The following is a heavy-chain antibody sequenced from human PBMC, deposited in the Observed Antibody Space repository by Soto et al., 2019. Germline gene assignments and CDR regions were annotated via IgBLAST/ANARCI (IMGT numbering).Heavy chain of an antibody. D-gene: IGHD3-3*02. CDR3: XXXSFLEGQLWSDYGMDV. CDR1: GGTFSSYA. J-gene: IGHJ6*02. V-gene: IGHV1-69*06. CDR2: IIPIFGTA. Sequence: QVQLVQSGAEVKKPGSSVKVSCKASGGTFSSYAISWVRQAPGQGLEWMGGIIPIFGTANYAQKFQGRVTITADKSTSTAYMELSSLRSEDTAVYXXXXXSFLEGQLWSDYGMDVWGQGT.